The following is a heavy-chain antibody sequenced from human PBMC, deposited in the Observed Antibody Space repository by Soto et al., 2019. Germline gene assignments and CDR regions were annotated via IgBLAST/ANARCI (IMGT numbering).Heavy chain of an antibody. Sequence: EVQLVESGGGLVKPGGSLRLSCAASGFTFSSYSMNWVRQAPGKGLEWVSYISSSSSYIYYADSVKGRFTMSRDNAKNSLYLQMNSLRAEDTAVYYCASHPRDSSGYWYYFDYWGQGTLVTVSS. CDR3: ASHPRDSSGYWYYFDY. CDR1: GFTFSSYS. J-gene: IGHJ4*02. D-gene: IGHD3-22*01. CDR2: ISSSSSYI. V-gene: IGHV3-21*01.